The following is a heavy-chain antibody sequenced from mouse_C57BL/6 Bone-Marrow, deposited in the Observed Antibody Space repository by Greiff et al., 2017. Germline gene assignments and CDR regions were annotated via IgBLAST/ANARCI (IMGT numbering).Heavy chain of an antibody. J-gene: IGHJ1*03. CDR2: ISYDGSN. V-gene: IGHV3-6*01. D-gene: IGHD2-4*01. Sequence: EVKLVESGPGLVKPSQSLSLTCSVTGYSITSGYYWNWIRQFPGNKLEWMGYISYDGSNNYNPSLKNRISITLDTSKNQFFLKLNSVTTEDTATYYGEREGGYYDYDDWYFDVWGTGTTVTVSS. CDR1: GYSITSGYY. CDR3: EREGGYYDYDDWYFDV.